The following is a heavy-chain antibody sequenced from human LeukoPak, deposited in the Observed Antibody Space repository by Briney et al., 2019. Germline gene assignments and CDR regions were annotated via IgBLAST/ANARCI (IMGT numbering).Heavy chain of an antibody. CDR2: ISYDGSNK. Sequence: TGGSLRLSCAASGFTFSSYAMHWVRQAPGKGLEWVAVISYDGSNKYYADSVKGRFTISRDNSKNTLYLQMNSLRAEDTAVYYCARDLIAAAGTLDYWGQGTLVTVSS. D-gene: IGHD6-13*01. V-gene: IGHV3-30-3*01. CDR3: ARDLIAAAGTLDY. CDR1: GFTFSSYA. J-gene: IGHJ4*02.